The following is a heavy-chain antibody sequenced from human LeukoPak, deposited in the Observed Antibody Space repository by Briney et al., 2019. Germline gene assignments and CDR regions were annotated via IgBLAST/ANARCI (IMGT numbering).Heavy chain of an antibody. D-gene: IGHD5/OR15-5a*01. CDR1: GFTFSSYA. CDR3: AQCLERRNYFDT. V-gene: IGHV3-23*01. Sequence: PGGSLRLSCAASGFTFSSYAMSWVRQAPGKGLEWVSTVSGSGVYIYTADSVKGRFTISRENSKNTLYLQMNSLRVEDTAVYYCAQCLERRNYFDTWGQGTLVIVSS. CDR2: VSGSGVYI. J-gene: IGHJ4*02.